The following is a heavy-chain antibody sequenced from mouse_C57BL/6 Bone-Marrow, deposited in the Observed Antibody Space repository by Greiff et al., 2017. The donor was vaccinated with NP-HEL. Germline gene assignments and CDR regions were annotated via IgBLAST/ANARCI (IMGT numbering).Heavy chain of an antibody. Sequence: VKLVESGGGLVKPGGSLKLSCAASGFTFSSYAMSWVRQTPEKRLEWVATISDGGSYTYYPDNVKGRFTISRDNAKNNLYLQMSHLKSEDTAMYYCAKGVGFAYWGQGTLVTVSA. V-gene: IGHV5-4*03. CDR3: AKGVGFAY. CDR1: GFTFSSYA. J-gene: IGHJ3*01. CDR2: ISDGGSYT.